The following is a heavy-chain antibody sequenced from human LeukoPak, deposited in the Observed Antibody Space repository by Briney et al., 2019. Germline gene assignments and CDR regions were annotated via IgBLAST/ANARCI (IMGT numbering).Heavy chain of an antibody. CDR2: IWYDGSNK. J-gene: IGHJ4*02. D-gene: IGHD3-3*01. Sequence: GGSLRLSCAASGFTFSSYGMHWVRQAPGKGLEWVAVIWYDGSNKYYADSVKGRFTISRDNSKNTLYLRMNSLRAEDTAVYYCASFFPATYDNWGQGTLVTVSS. CDR1: GFTFSSYG. CDR3: ASFFPATYDN. V-gene: IGHV3-33*01.